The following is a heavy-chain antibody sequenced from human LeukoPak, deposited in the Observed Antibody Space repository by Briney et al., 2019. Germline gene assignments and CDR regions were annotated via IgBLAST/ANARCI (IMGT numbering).Heavy chain of an antibody. CDR3: ARTGDYIPYFDY. Sequence: PGGSLRLSCAASGFTFSSYAMSWVRQAPGKGLEWVSAISGSGGSTYYADSVKGRFTISRDNSKNTLYLQMNSLRAEDTAVYYCARTGDYIPYFDYWGQGTLVTVSS. CDR2: ISGSGGST. J-gene: IGHJ4*02. CDR1: GFTFSSYA. V-gene: IGHV3-23*01. D-gene: IGHD4-17*01.